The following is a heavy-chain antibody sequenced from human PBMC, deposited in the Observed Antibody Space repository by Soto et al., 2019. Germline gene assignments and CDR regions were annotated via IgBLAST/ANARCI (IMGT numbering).Heavy chain of an antibody. V-gene: IGHV1-69*13. CDR1: GGTFSSYA. CDR2: IIPIFGTA. D-gene: IGHD5-12*01. CDR3: ARDLYSGYEHYYYYMDV. Sequence: GASVKVSCKASGGTFSSYAISWVRQAPGQGLEWMGGIIPIFGTANYAQKFQGRVTITADESTSTAYMELSSLRSEDTAVYYCARDLYSGYEHYYYYMDVWGKGTTV. J-gene: IGHJ6*03.